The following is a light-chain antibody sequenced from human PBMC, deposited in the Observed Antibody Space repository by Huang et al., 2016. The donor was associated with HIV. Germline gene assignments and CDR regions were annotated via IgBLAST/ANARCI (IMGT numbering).Light chain of an antibody. V-gene: IGKV1-9*01. J-gene: IGKJ4*01. CDR1: QGISTY. Sequence: IQLTQSPSSLSASVGDRVTITCRASQGISTYLAWYQLKPGKVPRLLIYDASTLQSGVPSRFSGSGSGTDLTLTINSLQPEDFATYYCQQLYSYPLTFGGGTKLEI. CDR3: QQLYSYPLT. CDR2: DAS.